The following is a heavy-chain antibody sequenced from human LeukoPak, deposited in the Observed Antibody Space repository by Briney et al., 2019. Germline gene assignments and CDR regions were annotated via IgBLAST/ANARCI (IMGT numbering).Heavy chain of an antibody. CDR3: ARVLQYGVTFDY. J-gene: IGHJ4*02. CDR2: INPNSGGT. Sequence: PVASVKVSCKASGYTFTDYYMHWVRQAPGQGLEWMGWINPNSGGTNYAQKLQGRVTMTTDTSTSTAYMELRSLRSDDTAVYYCARVLQYGVTFDYWGQGTLVTVSS. V-gene: IGHV1-2*02. D-gene: IGHD2-21*02. CDR1: GYTFTDYY.